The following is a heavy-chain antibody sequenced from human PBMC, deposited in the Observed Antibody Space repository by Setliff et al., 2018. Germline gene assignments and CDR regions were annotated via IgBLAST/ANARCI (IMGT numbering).Heavy chain of an antibody. V-gene: IGHV3-48*03. CDR2: ISSSGISI. Sequence: GGSLRLSCAASGFTFNTYAMSWVRQPPGKGLEWVAYISSSGISIDYADSVKGRFIISRDNAKNSLSLQMNSLRVEDTAVYYCVRDVAGGSHATYFDYWGQGTLVTVSS. D-gene: IGHD1-26*01. CDR1: GFTFNTYA. J-gene: IGHJ4*02. CDR3: VRDVAGGSHATYFDY.